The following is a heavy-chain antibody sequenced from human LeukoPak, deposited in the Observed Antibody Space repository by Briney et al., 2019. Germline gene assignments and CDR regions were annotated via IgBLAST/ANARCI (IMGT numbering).Heavy chain of an antibody. J-gene: IGHJ3*02. Sequence: GGSLRPSCAASGFTFSSYGMHWVRQAPGKGLEWVAVISYDGSNKYYADSVKGRFTISRDNSKNTLYQQMNSLRAEDTAVYYCATPPPGSGYDYVIRAFDIWGQGAMVTVSS. D-gene: IGHD5-12*01. CDR3: ATPPPGSGYDYVIRAFDI. CDR2: ISYDGSNK. CDR1: GFTFSSYG. V-gene: IGHV3-30*03.